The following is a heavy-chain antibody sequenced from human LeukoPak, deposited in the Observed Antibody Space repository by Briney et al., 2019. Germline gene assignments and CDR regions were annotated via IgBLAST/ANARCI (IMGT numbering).Heavy chain of an antibody. CDR1: GYTFTSYY. Sequence: GASVKVSCKASGYTFTSYYMHWVRQAPGQGLEWMGIINPSGGSTSYAQKFQGRVTMTRDMSTSTVYMELSSLRSEDTAVYYCAREVVYCSGGSCYRGGENDYWGQGTLVTVSS. V-gene: IGHV1-46*01. J-gene: IGHJ4*02. D-gene: IGHD2-15*01. CDR3: AREVVYCSGGSCYRGGENDY. CDR2: INPSGGST.